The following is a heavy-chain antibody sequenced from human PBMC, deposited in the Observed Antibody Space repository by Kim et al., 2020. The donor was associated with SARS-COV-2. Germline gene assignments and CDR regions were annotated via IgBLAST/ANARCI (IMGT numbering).Heavy chain of an antibody. V-gene: IGHV4-59*13. CDR1: GGSISSYY. Sequence: SETLSLTCTVSGGSISSYYWSWIRQPPGKGLEWIGYIYYSGSTNYNPSLKSRVTISVDTSKNQFSLKLSSVTAADTAVYYCARDSSSWERYGMDVWGQGTTVTVSS. CDR2: IYYSGST. J-gene: IGHJ6*02. CDR3: ARDSSSWERYGMDV. D-gene: IGHD6-13*01.